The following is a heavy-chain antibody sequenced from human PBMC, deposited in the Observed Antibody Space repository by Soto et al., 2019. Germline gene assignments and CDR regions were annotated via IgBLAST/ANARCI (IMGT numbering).Heavy chain of an antibody. J-gene: IGHJ6*03. CDR1: GGSISSYY. D-gene: IGHD6-13*01. CDR2: IYYSGST. CDR3: ARGSAGTDYYYYMDV. Sequence: QVQLQESGPGLVKPSETLSLTCTVSGGSISSYYWSWIRQPPGKGLEWIGYIYYSGSTNYNPSLKSRVTISVDTSKNQFSLKLSSVTAADTAVYYCARGSAGTDYYYYMDVWGKGTTVTVSS. V-gene: IGHV4-59*01.